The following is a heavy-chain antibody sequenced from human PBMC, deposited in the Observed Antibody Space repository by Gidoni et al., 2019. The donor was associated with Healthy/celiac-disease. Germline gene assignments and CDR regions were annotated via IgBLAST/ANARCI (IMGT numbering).Heavy chain of an antibody. J-gene: IGHJ4*02. D-gene: IGHD6-13*01. CDR2: IRSKAYGGTT. CDR3: TRVVPGWYSPDY. V-gene: IGHV3-49*05. Sequence: EVQLVESGGGLVKPGRSLSLSCTASGFTFGDYAMSCFRQAPGKGVEWVGFIRSKAYGGTTEYAASVKGRFTISRDDSKSIAYLQMNSLKTEDTAVYYCTRVVPGWYSPDYWGQGTLVTVSS. CDR1: GFTFGDYA.